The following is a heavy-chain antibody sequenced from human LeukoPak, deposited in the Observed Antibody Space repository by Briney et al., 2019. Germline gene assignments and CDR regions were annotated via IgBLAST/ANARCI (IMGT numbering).Heavy chain of an antibody. V-gene: IGHV4-30-2*01. CDR2: IFHSGST. D-gene: IGHD5-18*01. CDR1: GGSTSSDAYS. J-gene: IGHJ4*02. Sequence: PSETLSLTCAVSGGSTSSDAYSWNWIRQPPGKGLEWIGYIFHSGSTYYNPSLKSRVTMSVDRSKNQFSLRLSSVTAADAAVYYCARATAMVTYFDDWGQGTLVTVSS. CDR3: ARATAMVTYFDD.